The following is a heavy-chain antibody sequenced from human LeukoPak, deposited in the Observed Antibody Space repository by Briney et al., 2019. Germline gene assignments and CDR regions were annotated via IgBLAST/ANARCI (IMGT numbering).Heavy chain of an antibody. CDR3: ARANSKGYYYDSSGYYFDY. D-gene: IGHD3-22*01. V-gene: IGHV1-69*05. CDR2: SIPIFGTA. Sequence: PSVTVSSKASAGTFSSHAISWVRQAPGQGLEWMGRSIPIFGTANYAHKFQGRVTTTTDEPTRPAYMEARSHRPEDTAVYYCARANSKGYYYDSSGYYFDYWGQGTLVTVSS. CDR1: AGTFSSHA. J-gene: IGHJ4*02.